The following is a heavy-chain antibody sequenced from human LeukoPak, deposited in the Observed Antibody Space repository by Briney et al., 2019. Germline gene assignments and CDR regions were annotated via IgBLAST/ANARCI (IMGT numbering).Heavy chain of an antibody. D-gene: IGHD3-10*01. Sequence: SQTLSLTCTVSGGSISTGGYYWSWIRQHPGKGLEWLGYIYSTGSTSYNPSLKSRLTFPIDTSKNQFSLKLTSVTAADTAVYYCARHTGGSGSYPLDYWGPGTLVTVSS. J-gene: IGHJ4*02. CDR1: GGSISTGGYY. V-gene: IGHV4-31*03. CDR3: ARHTGGSGSYPLDY. CDR2: IYSTGST.